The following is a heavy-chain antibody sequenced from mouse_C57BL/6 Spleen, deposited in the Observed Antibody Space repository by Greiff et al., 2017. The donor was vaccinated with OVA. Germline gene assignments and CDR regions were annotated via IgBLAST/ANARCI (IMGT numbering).Heavy chain of an antibody. D-gene: IGHD1-1*02. J-gene: IGHJ4*01. CDR1: GYTFTDYY. V-gene: IGHV1-19*01. Sequence: VQLQQSGPVLVKPGASVKMSCKASGYTFTDYYMNWVKQSPGKSLEWIGVINPYNGGTSYNQKFKGKATLTVDKSSSTAYMELNSLTSEDSAVYDCARKDDGGLGDAMDYWGQGTAVTVSS. CDR2: INPYNGGT. CDR3: ARKDDGGLGDAMDY.